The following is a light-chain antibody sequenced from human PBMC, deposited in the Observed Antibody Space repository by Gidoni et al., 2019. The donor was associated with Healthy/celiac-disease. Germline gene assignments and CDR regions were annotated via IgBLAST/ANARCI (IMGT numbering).Light chain of an antibody. CDR2: DAS. CDR1: QDISNY. CDR3: QQYDNLPYT. Sequence: DIQMTQSLSFLSGSVGDRVPITCQASQDISNYLNWYQQKPGKAPKLLIYDASNLETGVPSRFSGSGSGTDFTFTISSLQAEDIATYYCQQYDNLPYTFGQGTKLEIK. V-gene: IGKV1-33*01. J-gene: IGKJ2*01.